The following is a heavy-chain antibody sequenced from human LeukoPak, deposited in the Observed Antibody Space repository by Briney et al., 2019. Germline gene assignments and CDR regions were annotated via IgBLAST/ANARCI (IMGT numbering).Heavy chain of an antibody. J-gene: IGHJ3*01. V-gene: IGHV4-59*13. CDR3: ARLGTTFDAFDL. CDR2: IHYSGGT. CDR1: GGSITSYH. Sequence: SETLSLTCTVSGGSITSYHWGCIRQPPGKGLELMGCIHYSGGTNYNPSLRSRLTISIDSSKNQFSLTLSSATAADTAVYYCARLGTTFDAFDLWGQGTMITVSS. D-gene: IGHD2/OR15-2a*01.